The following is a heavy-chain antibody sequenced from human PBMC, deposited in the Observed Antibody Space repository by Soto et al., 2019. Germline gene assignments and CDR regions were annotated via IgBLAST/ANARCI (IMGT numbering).Heavy chain of an antibody. J-gene: IGHJ4*02. CDR1: GFTFSSYG. CDR2: ISYDGSNK. Sequence: QVQLVESGGGVVQPGRSLRLSCAASGFTFSSYGMHWVRQAPGKGLEWVAVISYDGSNKYYADSVKGRFTISRDNSKNTLYLQMNSLRAEDTAVYYCAKASPGGGWSAPFDYWGQGTLVTVSS. V-gene: IGHV3-30*18. CDR3: AKASPGGGWSAPFDY. D-gene: IGHD6-19*01.